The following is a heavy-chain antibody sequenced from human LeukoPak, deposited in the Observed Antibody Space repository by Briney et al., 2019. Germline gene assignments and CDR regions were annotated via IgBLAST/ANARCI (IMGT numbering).Heavy chain of an antibody. CDR3: ARDGRLDC. Sequence: GGSLRLSCVASRFTFSDYYISWIRQAPGKGLEGISYIGTSDTHTYYADYVKSQFTISRDNAKNSFFLQMDSLTADDTAMYYCARDGRLDCWGQGTLVTVSS. V-gene: IGHV3-11*01. J-gene: IGHJ4*02. CDR2: IGTSDTHT. CDR1: RFTFSDYY.